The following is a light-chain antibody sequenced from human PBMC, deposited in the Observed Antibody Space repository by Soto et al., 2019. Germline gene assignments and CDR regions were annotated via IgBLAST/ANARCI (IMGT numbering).Light chain of an antibody. CDR2: GVS. J-gene: IGKJ1*01. V-gene: IGKV3D-15*01. CDR1: QSVSSN. CDR3: QHYGNSLWT. Sequence: EIVTTQSPATLSVSPGERATLSCRASQSVSSNLAWYQQKPGQAPRLLIWGVSNRATGIPDRFSGSGSGTDFTLTISRLEPEDFAIYYCQHYGNSLWTFGQGTKVDIK.